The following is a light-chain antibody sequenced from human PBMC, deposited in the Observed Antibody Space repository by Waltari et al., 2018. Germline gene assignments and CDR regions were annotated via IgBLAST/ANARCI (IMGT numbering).Light chain of an antibody. V-gene: IGLV1-47*01. CDR1: ISNLGTNY. J-gene: IGLJ3*02. CDR3: ASGDDSLSVGV. Sequence: QSVLTQPPSASGTPGQRVTISCSGSISNLGTNYVYWYQQFPGTAPKLPIQRNNQRPSGVPDRFSGSKSGTSASLAISGLRSEDEADYYCASGDDSLSVGVFGGGTKLTVL. CDR2: RNN.